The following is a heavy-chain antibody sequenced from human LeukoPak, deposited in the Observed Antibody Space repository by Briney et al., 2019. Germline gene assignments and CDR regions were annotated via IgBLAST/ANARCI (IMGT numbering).Heavy chain of an antibody. J-gene: IGHJ4*02. Sequence: GGSLRLSCAASGFIFGGYVMNWVRQAPGKGLEWVSSITGGGDSIHYADSVKGRLTISRDNSKNTVFLHIAGLRAEDTAVYYCAKVSIAVAGGVDYWGQGTLVTVSS. CDR2: ITGGGDSI. V-gene: IGHV3-23*01. CDR1: GFIFGGYV. CDR3: AKVSIAVAGGVDY. D-gene: IGHD6-19*01.